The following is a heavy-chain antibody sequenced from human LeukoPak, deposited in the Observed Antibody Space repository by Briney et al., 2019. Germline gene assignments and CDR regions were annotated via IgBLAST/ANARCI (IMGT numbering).Heavy chain of an antibody. V-gene: IGHV4-39*01. Sequence: SETLSLTCTVSGGSISRYYWSWIRQPPGKGLEWIGSIYYSGSTYYNPSLKSRVTISVDTSKNQFSLKLNSVTATDTAVYYCARHYGPWGQGTLVTVSS. CDR3: ARHYGP. D-gene: IGHD3-10*01. J-gene: IGHJ4*02. CDR1: GGSISRYY. CDR2: IYYSGST.